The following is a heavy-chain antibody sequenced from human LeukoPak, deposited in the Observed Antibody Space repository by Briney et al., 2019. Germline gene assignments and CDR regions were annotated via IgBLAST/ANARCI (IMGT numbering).Heavy chain of an antibody. CDR3: SRDTHDDFWSGFSET. J-gene: IGHJ5*02. Sequence: GGSLRLSCAASGFSVSRSYMNWVRQAPGRGLEWVSVIYSSGSAFYADSVKDRFITSRDNSKNTLFLQMNRLTGEDTAVYYCSRDTHDDFWSGFSETWGQGTLVTVSS. D-gene: IGHD3-3*01. CDR1: GFSVSRSY. CDR2: IYSSGSA. V-gene: IGHV3-66*01.